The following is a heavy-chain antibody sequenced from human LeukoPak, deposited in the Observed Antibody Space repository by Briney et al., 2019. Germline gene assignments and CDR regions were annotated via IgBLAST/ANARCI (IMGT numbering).Heavy chain of an antibody. CDR2: IYPGDSDP. D-gene: IGHD6-13*01. Sequence: RLGESLKISFKGSGXTFTTYCIGWVRQMPGKGLEWMGIIYPGDSDPRYSPSFQGQVTISADTSISTAYLQWSSLKASDSAMYYCVRHGLGSSWFGFDYWGQGTLVTVSS. J-gene: IGHJ4*02. CDR1: GXTFTTYC. V-gene: IGHV5-51*01. CDR3: VRHGLGSSWFGFDY.